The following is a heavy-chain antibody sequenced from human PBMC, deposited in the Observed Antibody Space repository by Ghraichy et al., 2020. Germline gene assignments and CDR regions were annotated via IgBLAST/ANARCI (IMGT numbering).Heavy chain of an antibody. CDR1: GYIFTSYG. CDR3: ARDGMLINSNYGMDV. D-gene: IGHD4-11*01. Sequence: ASVKVSCKASGYIFTSYGMSWVRQATGQGLEWMGWISAYNGNTRYAQNLQGRVTMTTDTSTSTAYMEVRSLRSDDTAVYYCARDGMLINSNYGMDVWGQGTAVTV. CDR2: ISAYNGNT. J-gene: IGHJ6*02. V-gene: IGHV1-18*01.